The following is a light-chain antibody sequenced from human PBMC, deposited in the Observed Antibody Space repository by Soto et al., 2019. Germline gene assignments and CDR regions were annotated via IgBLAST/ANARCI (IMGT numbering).Light chain of an antibody. Sequence: QSVLTQSPSASASLGASVKLTCTLSSGHSSYAIAWHQQQPEKGPRYLMRLNSDGSHNKGDGIPDRFSGSSSGAERYLTIYSLQSEDEADYYCQTWGTGIPVVFGGGTKLTVL. CDR2: LNSDGSH. V-gene: IGLV4-69*01. CDR3: QTWGTGIPVV. J-gene: IGLJ2*01. CDR1: SGHSSYA.